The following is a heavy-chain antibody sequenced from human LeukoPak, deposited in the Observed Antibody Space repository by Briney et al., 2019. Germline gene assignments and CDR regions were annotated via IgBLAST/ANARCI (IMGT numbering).Heavy chain of an antibody. J-gene: IGHJ4*02. CDR2: IYTSGST. Sequence: SETLSLTCTVSGGSISSYYWSWIRQPAGKGLEWIGRIYTSGSTNYNPSLKSRVTMSVDTSKNQFSLKLSSVTAADTAVYCCARDGIAAASRASFDYWGQGTLVTVSS. V-gene: IGHV4-4*07. CDR1: GGSISSYY. CDR3: ARDGIAAASRASFDY. D-gene: IGHD6-13*01.